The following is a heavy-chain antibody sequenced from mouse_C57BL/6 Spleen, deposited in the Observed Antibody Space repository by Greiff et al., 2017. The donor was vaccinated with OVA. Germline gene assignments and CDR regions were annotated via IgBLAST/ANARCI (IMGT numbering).Heavy chain of an antibody. CDR3: ARDYSNYVWYVDV. CDR2: IYPGSGST. Sequence: VQLQQPGAELVKPGASVRMSCKASGYTFTSYWITWVKQRPGQGLEWIGDIYPGSGSTNYNEKFKSKATLTVDTSSSTAYMQLSSLTSEDSAVYYCARDYSNYVWYVDVWGTGTTVTVAS. CDR1: GYTFTSYW. J-gene: IGHJ1*03. D-gene: IGHD2-5*01. V-gene: IGHV1-55*01.